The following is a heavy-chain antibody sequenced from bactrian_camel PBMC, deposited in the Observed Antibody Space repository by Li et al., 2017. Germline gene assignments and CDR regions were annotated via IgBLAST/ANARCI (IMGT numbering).Heavy chain of an antibody. D-gene: IGHD3*01. V-gene: IGHV3S9*01. CDR3: AVEGSGAYCSLRALPLGY. CDR2: IESDGSV. J-gene: IGHJ6*01. Sequence: VQLVESGGGLVQPGGSLRLSCTASKATDSSVSGSVCMGWFRQIPDKEREGVAGIESDGSVSYADSVKGRFTISQDSAKNVLYLQMHSLKPEDTAMYYCAVEGSGAYCSLRALPLGYWDQGTQVTVS. CDR1: KATDSSVSGSVC.